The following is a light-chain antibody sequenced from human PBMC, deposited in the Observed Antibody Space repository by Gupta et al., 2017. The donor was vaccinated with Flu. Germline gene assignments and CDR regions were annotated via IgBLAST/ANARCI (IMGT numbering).Light chain of an antibody. Sequence: GKSATIACNGTVSDVGTYNYVSRYQQYPGKAMILMIYDGSTGASGGLDGFSGSNTATTASLTISGLEAEDEYYYYSDACRATYLFGGGTKLTVV. CDR3: DACRATYL. CDR1: VSDVGTYNY. J-gene: IGLJ2*01. CDR2: DGS. V-gene: IGLV2-11*01.